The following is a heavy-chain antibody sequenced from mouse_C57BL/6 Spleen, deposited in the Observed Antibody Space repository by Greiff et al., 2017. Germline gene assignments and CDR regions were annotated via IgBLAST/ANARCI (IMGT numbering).Heavy chain of an antibody. CDR2: INPSNGGT. D-gene: IGHD1-1*01. V-gene: IGHV1-53*01. J-gene: IGHJ1*03. CDR1: GYTFTSYW. CDR3: ASRFTTVVARWYVDV. Sequence: QVQLQQPGTELVKPGASVKLSCKASGYTFTSYWMHWVKQRPGQGLEWIGNINPSNGGTNYNEKFKSKATLTVDTSSSTAYMPLSSLTSEDSAVYYCASRFTTVVARWYVDVWGTGTTVTVSS.